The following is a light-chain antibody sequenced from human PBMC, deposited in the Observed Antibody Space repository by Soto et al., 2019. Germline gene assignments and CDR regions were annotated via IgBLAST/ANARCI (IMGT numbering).Light chain of an antibody. CDR2: GAS. CDR3: QQYNNWPPFT. J-gene: IGKJ3*01. Sequence: EIVMTQSPATLSVSPGERATLSCRASQSVSSNLAWYQQKPGQAPRLLIYGASTRATGIPARFSGSGSGTEFTLTISSLQSEYFEVYYCQQYNNWPPFTFGPGTKVDIK. V-gene: IGKV3-15*01. CDR1: QSVSSN.